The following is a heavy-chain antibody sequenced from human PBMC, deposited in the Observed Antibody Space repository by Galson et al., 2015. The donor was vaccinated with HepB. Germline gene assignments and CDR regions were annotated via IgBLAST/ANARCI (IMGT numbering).Heavy chain of an antibody. CDR1: GYNFTRYA. J-gene: IGHJ6*02. CDR2: INTANANT. D-gene: IGHD2-15*01. Sequence: SVKVSCKASGYNFTRYALHWVRQAPGQRLEWMGWINTANANTRYAETFQGRGAITRDTSTSTAYMELSSLRPADTAVYYCARVIPGISYYYYGMDVWGQGTNVSVYS. V-gene: IGHV1-3*04. CDR3: ARVIPGISYYYYGMDV.